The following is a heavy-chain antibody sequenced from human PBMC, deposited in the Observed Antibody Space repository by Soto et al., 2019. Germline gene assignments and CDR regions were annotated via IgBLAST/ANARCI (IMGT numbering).Heavy chain of an antibody. CDR1: GLNFSYNA. CDR3: VRLPGGSAHRPDY. CDR2: ISGSGDKT. Sequence: PGGSLRLSCVASGLNFSYNAMSWVRQAPGKGLQWVSTISGSGDKTYYADSVKGRFTISSDRSKNTLYLQMDSLRADDTAVYYCVRLPGGSAHRPDYWGQGTMVTVFS. V-gene: IGHV3-23*01. D-gene: IGHD2-21*02. J-gene: IGHJ4*02.